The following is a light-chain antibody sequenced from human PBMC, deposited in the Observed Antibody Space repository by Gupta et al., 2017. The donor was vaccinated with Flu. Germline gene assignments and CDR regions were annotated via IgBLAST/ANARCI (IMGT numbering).Light chain of an antibody. J-gene: IGLJ1*01. Sequence: DKFGVEYVWWFPPKPSQSPVLVIYQDSKRPSGIPERFSGSNSGNTATLTISGTQAMDEADYYCQAWDSSTFYVFGTGTKVTVL. CDR3: QAWDSSTFYV. CDR1: KFGVEY. CDR2: QDS. V-gene: IGLV3-1*01.